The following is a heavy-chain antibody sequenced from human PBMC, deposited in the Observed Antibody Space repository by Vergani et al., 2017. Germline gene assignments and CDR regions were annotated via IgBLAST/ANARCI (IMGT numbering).Heavy chain of an antibody. CDR2: IRYDGSNK. CDR3: AKSGSGPGDYYYGMDV. V-gene: IGHV3-30*02. J-gene: IGHJ6*02. CDR1: GFTFSSYG. Sequence: QVQLVESGGGVVQPGGSLRLSCAASGFTFSSYGMHWVRQAPGKGLELVAFIRYDGSNKYYADSVKGRFTISRDNSKNTLYLQMNSLRAEDTAVYYCAKSGSGPGDYYYGMDVWGQGTTVTVSS. D-gene: IGHD2-15*01.